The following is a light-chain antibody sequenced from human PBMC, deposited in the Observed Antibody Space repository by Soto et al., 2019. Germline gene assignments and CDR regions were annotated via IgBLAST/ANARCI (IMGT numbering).Light chain of an antibody. CDR1: SSDVGGYDF. Sequence: QSVLTQPPSASGSPGQSVTISCTGTSSDVGGYDFVSWYQQHPGKAPKLLIYDVSKRPSGVPDRFSGSKSGNTASLTVSGLQAEDEADYYCSSYAGTDNWGVFGTGTTVTVL. CDR3: SSYAGTDNWGV. V-gene: IGLV2-8*01. CDR2: DVS. J-gene: IGLJ1*01.